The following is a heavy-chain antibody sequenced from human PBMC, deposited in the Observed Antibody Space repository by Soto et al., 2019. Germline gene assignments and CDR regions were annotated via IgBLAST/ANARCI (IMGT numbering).Heavy chain of an antibody. D-gene: IGHD3-3*01. CDR1: GFTFSSYG. CDR3: AKDPQGFWSGTMAYFDP. Sequence: GGSLRLSCAASGFTFSSYGMHWFRQAPGKGLEWVAVISYDGSNKYYADSVKGRFTISRDNSKNTLYLQMNSLRAEDTAVYYCAKDPQGFWSGTMAYFDPWGKGNLVTVYS. V-gene: IGHV3-30*18. J-gene: IGHJ5*02. CDR2: ISYDGSNK.